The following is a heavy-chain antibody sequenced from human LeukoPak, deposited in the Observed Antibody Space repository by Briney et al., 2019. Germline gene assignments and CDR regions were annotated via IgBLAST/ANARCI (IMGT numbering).Heavy chain of an antibody. CDR1: GFTFSSYS. V-gene: IGHV3-48*04. J-gene: IGHJ6*03. CDR3: ARAVFWSGLSSGYYYMDV. CDR2: ISSSSTI. Sequence: GGSLRLSCAASGFTFSSYSMSWVRQAPGKGLEWVSYISSSSTIYYADSVKGRFTISRDNAKNSLYLQMNSLRAEDTAVYYCARAVFWSGLSSGYYYMDVWGKGTTVTVSS. D-gene: IGHD3-3*01.